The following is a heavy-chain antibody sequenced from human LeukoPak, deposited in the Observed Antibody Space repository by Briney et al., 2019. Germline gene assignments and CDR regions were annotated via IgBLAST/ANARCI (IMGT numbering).Heavy chain of an antibody. CDR3: ARDGYNENEYYFDY. CDR2: IYTGGST. V-gene: IGHV4-61*02. CDR1: GGSITSGSYY. D-gene: IGHD5-24*01. J-gene: IGHJ4*02. Sequence: PSESLSLTCIVSGGSITSGSYYWSWIRQPAGKGLEWIGRIYTGGSTNYNPSLKSRVTISVDTSKNQVSLKLSSVTAADTAVYYCARDGYNENEYYFDYWGQGTLVTASS.